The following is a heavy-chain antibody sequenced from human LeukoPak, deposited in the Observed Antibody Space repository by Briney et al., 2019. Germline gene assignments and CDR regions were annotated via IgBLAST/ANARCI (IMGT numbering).Heavy chain of an antibody. V-gene: IGHV4-59*01. Sequence: PSETLSLTCTVSGGSISSYYWSWIRQPPGKGLEWIGYIYYSGSTNYNPSLKSRVTISVDTSKNQFSLKLSSVTAADTAVYYCARGITMVRGAIITALDVWGKGTTVTVSS. CDR2: IYYSGST. CDR1: GGSISSYY. D-gene: IGHD3-10*01. J-gene: IGHJ6*04. CDR3: ARGITMVRGAIITALDV.